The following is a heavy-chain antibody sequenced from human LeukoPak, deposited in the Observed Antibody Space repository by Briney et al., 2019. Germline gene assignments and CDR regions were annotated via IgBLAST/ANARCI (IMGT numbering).Heavy chain of an antibody. Sequence: SETLSLTCTVSGGSISSYYWSWIRQPPGKGLEWIGYIYYSGSTNYNPSLKSRVTISVDTSKNQFSLKLSSVTAADTAVYYCASRSAGADYWGQGTLVTVSS. CDR1: GGSISSYY. V-gene: IGHV4-59*01. CDR3: ASRSAGADY. J-gene: IGHJ4*02. D-gene: IGHD6-13*01. CDR2: IYYSGST.